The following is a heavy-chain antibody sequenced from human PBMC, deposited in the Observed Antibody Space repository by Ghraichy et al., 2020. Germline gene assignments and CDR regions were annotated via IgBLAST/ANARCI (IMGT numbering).Heavy chain of an antibody. V-gene: IGHV3-7*01. CDR3: ARDQGIAVVPTAFDI. CDR1: GFTFSSYW. CDR2: IKQDGSEK. J-gene: IGHJ3*02. Sequence: GESLNISCAASGFTFSSYWMSWVRQAPGKGLEWVANIKQDGSEKYYVDSVKGRFTISRDNAKNSLYLQMNSLRAEDTAVYYCARDQGIAVVPTAFDIWGQGTMVTVSS. D-gene: IGHD6-19*01.